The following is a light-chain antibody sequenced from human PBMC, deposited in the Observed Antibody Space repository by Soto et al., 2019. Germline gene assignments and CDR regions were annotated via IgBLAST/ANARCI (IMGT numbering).Light chain of an antibody. Sequence: EIVLTQSPDSLSMSAGERAVFTCRASQSVGSNLAWYQHKPGQAPMLLIYDASKWANGIPARFRGSGSWTDFTLTISSLEPEDFAVYFYHQHSKWPVTFGHVTKVDIK. V-gene: IGKV3-11*01. CDR3: HQHSKWPVT. J-gene: IGKJ3*01. CDR2: DAS. CDR1: QSVGSN.